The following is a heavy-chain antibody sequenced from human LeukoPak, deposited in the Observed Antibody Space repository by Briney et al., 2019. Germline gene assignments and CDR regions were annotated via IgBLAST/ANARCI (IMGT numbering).Heavy chain of an antibody. Sequence: GGSLRLSCAASGFTFNNYGMNWVCQAPGKGLEWVAFIRYDGGIKYYADSVKGRFTISRDNSKNTLYQQMNSLRVEDTAVYYCAKDGYSDYWGQGTLVTVSS. CDR2: IRYDGGIK. J-gene: IGHJ4*02. CDR1: GFTFNNYG. V-gene: IGHV3-30*02. CDR3: AKDGYSDY. D-gene: IGHD2-2*03.